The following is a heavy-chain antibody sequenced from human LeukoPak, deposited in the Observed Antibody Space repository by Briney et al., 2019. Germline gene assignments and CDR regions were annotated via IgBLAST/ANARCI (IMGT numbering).Heavy chain of an antibody. D-gene: IGHD4-11*01. CDR1: GFTFSSYG. V-gene: IGHV3-30*18. Sequence: GGSLRLSCAASGFTFSSYGMHWVRQAPGKGLEWVAVISYDGSNKYYADSVKGRFTISRDNSKNTLYLQMNSLRAEDTAVYYCAKVAPTVAHFDYGGKGPLVPVPS. CDR2: ISYDGSNK. CDR3: AKVAPTVAHFDY. J-gene: IGHJ4*02.